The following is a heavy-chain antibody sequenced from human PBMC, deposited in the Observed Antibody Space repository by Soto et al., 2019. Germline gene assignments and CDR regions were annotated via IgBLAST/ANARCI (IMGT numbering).Heavy chain of an antibody. Sequence: EVQLVESGGGLVQPGGSLRLSCAASGFTVSTKYMSWVRQAPGKGLEWVSVIYSGGSTFYADSVRGRFTISRDNSKNTVNLQMNSLRGEDTAVYYCARDRWAADYWGQGILVTVSS. D-gene: IGHD3-16*01. V-gene: IGHV3-66*01. CDR2: IYSGGST. CDR1: GFTVSTKY. CDR3: ARDRWAADY. J-gene: IGHJ4*02.